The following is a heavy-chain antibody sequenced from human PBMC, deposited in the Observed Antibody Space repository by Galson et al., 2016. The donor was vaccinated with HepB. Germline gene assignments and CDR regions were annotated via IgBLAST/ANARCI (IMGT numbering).Heavy chain of an antibody. CDR3: AEDRNYGDSSYGMDV. V-gene: IGHV3-9*01. Sequence: SLRLSCAASGFRFDDYTMHWVRQAPGKGLEWVSGINWNGAGIGYADSVKGRFTISRDNAKSSLFLQMNSLRAEDTALYYCAEDRNYGDSSYGMDVWGQGTTVTVSS. CDR2: INWNGAGI. CDR1: GFRFDDYT. D-gene: IGHD4-17*01. J-gene: IGHJ6*02.